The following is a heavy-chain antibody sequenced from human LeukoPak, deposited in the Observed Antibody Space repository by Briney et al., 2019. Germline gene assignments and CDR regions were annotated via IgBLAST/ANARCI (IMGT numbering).Heavy chain of an antibody. CDR1: GFTFSSYN. J-gene: IGHJ4*02. CDR2: ITSTGGYI. D-gene: IGHD3-10*01. Sequence: GGSLRLSCAASGFTFSSYNMYWVRQAPGQGLEWVSSITSTGGYIYYADSVKGRFTISRDNAKNSLYLQMNSLRAVDTAVYYCASSFGATRGYWGQGTLVTVSS. CDR3: ASSFGATRGY. V-gene: IGHV3-21*01.